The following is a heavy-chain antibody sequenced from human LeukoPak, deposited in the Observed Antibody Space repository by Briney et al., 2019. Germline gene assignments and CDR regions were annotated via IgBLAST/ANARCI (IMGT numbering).Heavy chain of an antibody. D-gene: IGHD7-27*01. CDR1: GGSISSYY. J-gene: IGHJ4*02. CDR2: IYYSGGT. CDR3: ARAQANWGLY. V-gene: IGHV4-59*01. Sequence: SETLSLTCTVSGGSISSYYWSWIRQPPGKGLEWIGDIYYSGGTNYNPSLKTRVTISVDTSKNQFSLKLRSVTAADTAVYYCARAQANWGLYWGQGTLVTVSS.